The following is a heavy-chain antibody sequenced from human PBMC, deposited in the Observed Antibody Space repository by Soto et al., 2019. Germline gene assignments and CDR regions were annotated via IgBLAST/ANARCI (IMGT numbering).Heavy chain of an antibody. CDR2: ISDDGDKR. J-gene: IGHJ4*02. CDR3: AKARVRIVGANSFDY. CDR1: GFTFSNYG. V-gene: IGHV3-30*18. Sequence: GGSLRLSCVGSGFTFSNYGMHWVRQPPGKGLEWVALISDDGDKRYYADSVRGRLIISGDNSKDTLYLQMNSLGPDDTAVYFCAKARVRIVGANSFDYWGQGTPVTVSS. D-gene: IGHD1-26*01.